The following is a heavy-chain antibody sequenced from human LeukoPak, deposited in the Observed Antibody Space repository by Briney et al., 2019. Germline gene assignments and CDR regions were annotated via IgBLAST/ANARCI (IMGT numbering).Heavy chain of an antibody. V-gene: IGHV4-61*02. D-gene: IGHD2-15*01. CDR3: ARGGRSFDY. J-gene: IGHJ4*02. CDR2: IYTSGST. CDR1: GGSISSGSYY. Sequence: SETLSLTCTVSGGSISSGSYYWSWIRQPAGKGLEWIGRIYTSGSTNYNPSLKSRVTISVDTSKNQFSLKLSSVTAADTAVYYCARGGRSFDYWGQGTLVTVSS.